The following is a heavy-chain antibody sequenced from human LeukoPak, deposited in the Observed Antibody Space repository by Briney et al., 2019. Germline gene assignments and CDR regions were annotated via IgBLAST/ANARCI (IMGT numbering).Heavy chain of an antibody. D-gene: IGHD2-2*02. CDR3: ARSYTEPYYFDY. CDR1: GGSISSYY. V-gene: IGHV4-59*01. CDR2: IYYSGST. J-gene: IGHJ4*02. Sequence: SETLSLTCTVSGGSISSYYWSWIRQPPGKGLEWIGYIYYSGSTNYNPSLKSRVTISVDTSKNQFSLKLSSVTAADTAVYYCARSYTEPYYFDYWGQGTLVTVSS.